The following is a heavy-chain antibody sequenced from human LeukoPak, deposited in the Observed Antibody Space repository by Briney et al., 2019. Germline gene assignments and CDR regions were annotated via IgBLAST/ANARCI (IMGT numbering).Heavy chain of an antibody. CDR3: AMGYKSAYSWDY. CDR1: GFTFSNYW. V-gene: IGHV3-74*01. CDR2: IKGDGSYT. J-gene: IGHJ4*02. D-gene: IGHD5-18*01. Sequence: GGSLRLSCAASGFTFSNYWMHWVRQAPVEGLVWVSRIKGDGSYTNYADSVKGRFTISRDNARNTLYLQLNSLTAEDTAVYYCAMGYKSAYSWDYWGQGTLVTVSS.